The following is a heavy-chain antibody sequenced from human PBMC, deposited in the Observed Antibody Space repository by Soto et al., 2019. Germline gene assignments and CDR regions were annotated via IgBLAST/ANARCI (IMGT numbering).Heavy chain of an antibody. Sequence: SDTLSPTCTVSGSSISSYYSSWIRQPPGRGLEWIGYIYYSWSTNNNHSLKSRVTISVHTSKNQSSLKLSSLTAADTALYYCARVAGDISGYYLSGNTFKFDPWRQGTMVTVS. CDR2: IYYSWST. V-gene: IGHV4-59*01. J-gene: IGHJ5*02. CDR3: ARVAGDISGYYLSGNTFKFDP. CDR1: GSSISSYY. D-gene: IGHD3-22*01.